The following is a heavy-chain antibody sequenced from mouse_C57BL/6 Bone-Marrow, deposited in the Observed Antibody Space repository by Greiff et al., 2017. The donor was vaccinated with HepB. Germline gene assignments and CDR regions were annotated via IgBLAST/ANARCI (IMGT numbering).Heavy chain of an antibody. CDR3: ARRTTVVDY. CDR1: GYTFTDYN. Sequence: VQLQQSGPELVKPGASVKIPCKASGYTFTDYNMDWVKQSHGKSLEWIGDINPNHGGTIYNQKFKGKATLTVDKSSSTAYMELRSLTSEDTAVYYCARRTTVVDYWGQGTTLTVSS. V-gene: IGHV1-18*01. J-gene: IGHJ2*01. CDR2: INPNHGGT. D-gene: IGHD1-1*01.